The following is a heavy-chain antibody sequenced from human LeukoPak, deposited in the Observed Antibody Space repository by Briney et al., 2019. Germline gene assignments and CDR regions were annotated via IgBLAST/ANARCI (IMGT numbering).Heavy chain of an antibody. V-gene: IGHV1-69*13. CDR2: IIAIFGTA. CDR1: GGTFSSYA. CDR3: ARAHIVVVTAKATPHSFDI. Sequence: ASVKVSCKASGGTFSSYAISWVRQAPGQGLEWMGGIIAIFGTANYAQKFQGRVTITADESTSTAYMELSSLRSEDTAVYYCARAHIVVVTAKATPHSFDIWGQGTMVTVSS. D-gene: IGHD2-21*02. J-gene: IGHJ3*02.